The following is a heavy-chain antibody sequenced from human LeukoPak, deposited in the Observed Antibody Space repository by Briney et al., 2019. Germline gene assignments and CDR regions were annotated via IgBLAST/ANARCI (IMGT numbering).Heavy chain of an antibody. J-gene: IGHJ4*02. Sequence: GGSLRLSCAASGFTFSDYYMSWIRQAPGKGLEWVSYISSSGSTIYYADSVKGRFTISRDNAKNSLYLQMNSLRAEDTAVCYCARDLGRGYSYGYIDYWGQGTLVTVSS. CDR2: ISSSGSTI. D-gene: IGHD5-18*01. CDR1: GFTFSDYY. CDR3: ARDLGRGYSYGYIDY. V-gene: IGHV3-11*01.